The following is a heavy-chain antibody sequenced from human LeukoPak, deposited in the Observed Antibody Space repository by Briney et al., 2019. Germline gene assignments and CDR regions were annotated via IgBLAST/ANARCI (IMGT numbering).Heavy chain of an antibody. V-gene: IGHV3-21*01. Sequence: GGSLRLSCAASGFTFSSYSMNWVRQAPGKGLEWVSSISSSSSYIYYADSVKGRFTISRAKAKNSLYLQMNSLRAEDTAVYYCARDNYYDSSGYCHYWGQGTLVTVSS. CDR3: ARDNYYDSSGYCHY. CDR1: GFTFSSYS. J-gene: IGHJ4*02. D-gene: IGHD3-22*01. CDR2: ISSSSSYI.